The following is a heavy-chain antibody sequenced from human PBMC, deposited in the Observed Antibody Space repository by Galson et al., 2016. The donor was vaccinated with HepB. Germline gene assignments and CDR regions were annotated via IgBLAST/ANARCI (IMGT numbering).Heavy chain of an antibody. D-gene: IGHD1-26*01. CDR1: GGSIRSSSSY. CDR2: IHYSGST. V-gene: IGHV4-39*01. J-gene: IGHJ4*02. Sequence: SETLSLTCTVSGGSIRSSSSYWRWVRQPPGKGLDWIGNIHYSGSTFYSPALKSRVTISLDTSKNKFSLKLRYVSAADTAMYYCARHVGAALRFDDWGQGTLVTVSS. CDR3: ARHVGAALRFDD.